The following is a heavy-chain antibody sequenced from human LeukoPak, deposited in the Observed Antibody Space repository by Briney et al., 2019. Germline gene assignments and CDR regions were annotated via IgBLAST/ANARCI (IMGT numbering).Heavy chain of an antibody. CDR2: IIPIFGTA. CDR1: GYTFTSYG. V-gene: IGHV1-69*05. D-gene: IGHD6-6*01. CDR3: ASPRGWLAARPFDY. J-gene: IGHJ4*02. Sequence: SVKVSCKASGYTFTSYGISWVRQAPGQGLEWMGGIIPIFGTANYAQKFQGRVTITTDESTSTAYMELSSLRSEDTAVYYCASPRGWLAARPFDYWGQGTLVTVSS.